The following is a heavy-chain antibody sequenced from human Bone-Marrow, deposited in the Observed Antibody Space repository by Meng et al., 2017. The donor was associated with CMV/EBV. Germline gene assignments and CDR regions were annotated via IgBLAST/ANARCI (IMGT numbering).Heavy chain of an antibody. V-gene: IGHV3-74*01. CDR3: ARGVVPAAYVPSHPNWFDP. D-gene: IGHD2-2*01. CDR1: GFTFSSYW. J-gene: IGHJ5*02. CDR2: INSDGSST. Sequence: GGSLRLSCAASGFTFSSYWMHWVRQAPGRGLVWVSRINSDGSSTSYADSVKGRFTISRDNAKNTLYLQMNSLRAEDTAVYYCARGVVPAAYVPSHPNWFDPWGQGTRVTGSS.